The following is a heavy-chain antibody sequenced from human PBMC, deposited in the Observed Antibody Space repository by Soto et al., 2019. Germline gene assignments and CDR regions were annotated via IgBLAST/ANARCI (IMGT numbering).Heavy chain of an antibody. CDR1: GGSFSGYY. V-gene: IGHV4-34*01. Sequence: QVQLQQWGAGLLKPSETLSLTCAVYGGSFSGYYWSWIRQPPGKGLEWIGEINHSGSTNYNPSLKSRVTISVDTSKNQFSLKLSSVTAADTAVYYCARGADLRGVTLDYWGQGTLVTVSS. CDR3: ARGADLRGVTLDY. D-gene: IGHD2-21*02. J-gene: IGHJ4*02. CDR2: INHSGST.